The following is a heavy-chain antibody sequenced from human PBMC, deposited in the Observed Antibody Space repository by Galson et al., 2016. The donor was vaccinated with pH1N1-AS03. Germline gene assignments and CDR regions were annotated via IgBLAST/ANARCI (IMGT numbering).Heavy chain of an antibody. Sequence: SLRLSCAASGFTFSSYAMYWVRQAPGKGLEYVSAISGNGVSTYYANSVTGSFTISRDNSKNTLYLQMGSLRAEDMAVYYCARGPVSYSNYWFPPPDYWGQGTLVTVSS. D-gene: IGHD6-13*01. V-gene: IGHV3-64*01. CDR1: GFTFSSYA. CDR3: ARGPVSYSNYWFPPPDY. J-gene: IGHJ4*02. CDR2: ISGNGVST.